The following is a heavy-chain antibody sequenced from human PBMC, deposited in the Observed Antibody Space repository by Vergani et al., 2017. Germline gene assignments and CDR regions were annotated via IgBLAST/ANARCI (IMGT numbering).Heavy chain of an antibody. CDR1: GYTFTSYA. CDR3: ARVRYSSGWSFDY. J-gene: IGHJ4*02. D-gene: IGHD6-19*01. CDR2: INAGNGNT. V-gene: IGHV1-3*01. Sequence: QVQLVQSGAEVKKPGASVKVSCKASGYTFTSYAMHWVRQAPGKRLEWMGWINAGNGNTKYSQKFKGRVTITRDTSASTAYMELSSLRAKDTAVYYCARVRYSSGWSFDYWGQGTLVTVSS.